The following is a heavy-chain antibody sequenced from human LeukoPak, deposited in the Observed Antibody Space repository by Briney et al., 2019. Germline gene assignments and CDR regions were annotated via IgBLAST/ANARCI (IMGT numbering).Heavy chain of an antibody. Sequence: GGSLRLSCTASGFTFSNFWMGWVRQAPGKGLEWVANIKQDETEKFYLGSVKGRFTISRDNAKNSLYLQMNSLRAEDTAVYYCAKAPVDTAMVYYFDYWGQGTLVTVSS. J-gene: IGHJ4*02. V-gene: IGHV3-7*03. CDR1: GFTFSNFW. CDR3: AKAPVDTAMVYYFDY. D-gene: IGHD5-18*01. CDR2: IKQDETEK.